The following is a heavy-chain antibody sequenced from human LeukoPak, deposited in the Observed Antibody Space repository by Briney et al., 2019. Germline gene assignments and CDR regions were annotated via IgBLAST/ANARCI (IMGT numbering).Heavy chain of an antibody. V-gene: IGHV1-8*01. D-gene: IGHD2-21*02. CDR1: GYTFTSYD. CDR3: ARRYCGGDCYLSGMDV. CDR2: MNPNSGNT. J-gene: IGHJ6*02. Sequence: ASVKVSCKASGYTFTSYDINWVRQATGQGLEWMGWMNPNSGNTGYAQKFQGRVTMTRNTSISTAYMELSSLRSKDTAVYYCARRYCGGDCYLSGMDVWGQGTTVAVSS.